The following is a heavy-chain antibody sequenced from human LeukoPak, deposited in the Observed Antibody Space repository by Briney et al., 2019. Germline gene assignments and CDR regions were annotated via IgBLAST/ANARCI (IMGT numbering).Heavy chain of an antibody. D-gene: IGHD1-26*01. V-gene: IGHV3-48*03. Sequence: GGSLRLSCAASGFTFSSYEMNWVRQAPGKGLEWVSYISSSGSTIYYADSVKGRFTISRDNAKNSLYLHMNSLRTEDTAVYYCARDKDVGATLLDYWGQGTLVTVSS. CDR1: GFTFSSYE. CDR3: ARDKDVGATLLDY. J-gene: IGHJ4*02. CDR2: ISSSGSTI.